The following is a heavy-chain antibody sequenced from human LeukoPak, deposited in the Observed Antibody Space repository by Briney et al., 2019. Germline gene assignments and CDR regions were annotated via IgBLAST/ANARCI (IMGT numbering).Heavy chain of an antibody. Sequence: PGGSLRLSCAASGFTFDDYGMSWVRQAPGKGLEWVSGINWNGGSTGYADSVKGRFTISRDNAKNSLYLQMNSLRAEDTALYYCARDDRSIAVAHRTQGLDAFDIWGQGTMVTVSS. CDR1: GFTFDDYG. CDR2: INWNGGST. CDR3: ARDDRSIAVAHRTQGLDAFDI. D-gene: IGHD6-19*01. V-gene: IGHV3-20*04. J-gene: IGHJ3*02.